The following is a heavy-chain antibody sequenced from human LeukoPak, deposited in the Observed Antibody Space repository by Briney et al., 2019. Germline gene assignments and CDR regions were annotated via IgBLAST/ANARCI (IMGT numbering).Heavy chain of an antibody. J-gene: IGHJ4*02. CDR1: GFTFSSYA. V-gene: IGHV3-30-3*01. CDR2: ISYDGSNK. D-gene: IGHD1-26*01. Sequence: GGSLRLSCAASGFTFSSYAMHWVRQAPGKGLEWVAVISYDGSNKYYADSVKGRFTISRDNSKNTLYLQMNSLRAEDTAVYYGTIVGATRPFRGQGTLVTVSS. CDR3: TIVGATRPF.